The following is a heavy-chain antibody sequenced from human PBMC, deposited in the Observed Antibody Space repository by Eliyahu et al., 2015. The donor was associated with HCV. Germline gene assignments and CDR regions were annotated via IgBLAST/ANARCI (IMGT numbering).Heavy chain of an antibody. J-gene: IGHJ6*02. CDR2: ISDDGTDR. CDR3: ARPNLPRVRFFYYGMDV. V-gene: IGHV3-33*03. Sequence: GKGLEWVSAISDDGTDRVYADSVEGRFTISRDDSKNTLYLQMSSLRAEDTAVYYCARPNLPRVRFFYYGMDVWGQGTTV.